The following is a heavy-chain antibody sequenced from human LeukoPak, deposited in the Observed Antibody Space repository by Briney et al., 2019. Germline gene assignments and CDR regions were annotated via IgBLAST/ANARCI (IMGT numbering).Heavy chain of an antibody. J-gene: IGHJ4*02. Sequence: GRSLRLACAAAGFTFSSYGMHSVRQAPGKGLEWVAVIWYDGSNKYYAASVKGRLTISGDNSKNTLSLEMNSLRAEDTVVYYCARGGGYDILTGYPLRHAPLDYWGQGTLVTVSS. CDR1: GFTFSSYG. CDR2: IWYDGSNK. V-gene: IGHV3-33*01. D-gene: IGHD3-9*01. CDR3: ARGGGYDILTGYPLRHAPLDY.